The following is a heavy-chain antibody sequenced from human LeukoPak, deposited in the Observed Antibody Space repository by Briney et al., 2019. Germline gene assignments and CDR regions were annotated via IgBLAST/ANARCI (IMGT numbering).Heavy chain of an antibody. J-gene: IGHJ5*02. V-gene: IGHV4-4*02. D-gene: IGHD2-2*01. Sequence: SGTLSLTCAVSGGSTNSSKWWTWVRQPPGKGPEWIGEIYDSGSTNYKSSVKSRITISVDKSKNQFSLKLSSVTAADTAVYYCARDTPAPTHWFDPWGQGTLVTVSS. CDR3: ARDTPAPTHWFDP. CDR1: GGSTNSSKW. CDR2: IYDSGST.